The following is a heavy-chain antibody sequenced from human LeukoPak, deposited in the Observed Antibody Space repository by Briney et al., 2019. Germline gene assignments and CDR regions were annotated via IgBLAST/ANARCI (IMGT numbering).Heavy chain of an antibody. Sequence: PSETLSLTCTVSGGSISSSSYYWGWIRQPPGKGLEWIVSIYYSGSTYYNPSLKSRVTISVDTSKIQFSLKLSSVTAADTAVYYCARHVKEQYGDYVDYWGQGTLVTVSS. D-gene: IGHD4-17*01. CDR1: GGSISSSSYY. CDR3: ARHVKEQYGDYVDY. V-gene: IGHV4-39*01. J-gene: IGHJ4*02. CDR2: IYYSGST.